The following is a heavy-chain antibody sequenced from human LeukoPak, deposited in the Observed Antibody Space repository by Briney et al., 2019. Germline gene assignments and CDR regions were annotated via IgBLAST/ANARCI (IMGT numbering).Heavy chain of an antibody. CDR2: INHSGST. CDR3: ARGVMWPAIAFIVVVPAYFDY. CDR1: GGSFSGYY. D-gene: IGHD2-2*01. V-gene: IGHV4-34*01. J-gene: IGHJ4*02. Sequence: RSSETLSLTCAVYGGSFSGYYWSWIRQPPGKGLEWIGEINHSGSTNYNPSLKSRVTISVDTSKNQFSLKLSSVTAADTAVYYCARGVMWPAIAFIVVVPAYFDYWGQGTLVTVSS.